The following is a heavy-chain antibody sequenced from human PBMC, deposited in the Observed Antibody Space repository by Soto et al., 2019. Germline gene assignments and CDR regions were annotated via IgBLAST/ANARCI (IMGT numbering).Heavy chain of an antibody. CDR3: ATGRRDGYNYLYFDL. CDR1: GGTFGNFA. CDR2: IIPIYGTS. V-gene: IGHV1-69*01. D-gene: IGHD2-21*02. J-gene: IGHJ2*01. Sequence: QVQLVQSGAELKKPGSSVKVSCKVSGGTFGNFAISWVRQAPGQGPEWVAGIIPIYGTSNLADDFRGIITLTADESTATAYIELSSLRSEDTAIYYRATGRRDGYNYLYFDLWGRGTQVTVSS.